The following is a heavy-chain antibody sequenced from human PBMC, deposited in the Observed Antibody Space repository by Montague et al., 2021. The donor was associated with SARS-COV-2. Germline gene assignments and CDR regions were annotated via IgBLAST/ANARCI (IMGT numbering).Heavy chain of an antibody. D-gene: IGHD2-21*01. V-gene: IGHV3-48*03. CDR1: GFIFSSYA. Sequence: SLRLSCAASGFIFSSYAMNWVRQAPGKGLEWISYISSSGGGSTKHYTDSVEGRFTISRDNAKNSLYLQMNSLRVEDTAIYYCARDRDWDDWCGMDVWGQGTTVTGSS. CDR3: ARDRDWDDWCGMDV. CDR2: ISSSGGGSTK. J-gene: IGHJ6*02.